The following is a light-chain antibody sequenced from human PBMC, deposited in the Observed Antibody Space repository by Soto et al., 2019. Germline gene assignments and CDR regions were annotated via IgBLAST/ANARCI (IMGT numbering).Light chain of an antibody. CDR2: EVS. CDR3: RSYTSSNTVV. J-gene: IGLJ2*01. Sequence: QSVLTQPASVSGSPGQSITISCTGTSRDVGGYVSWYQQHPGKAPKLMIYEVSNRPSGVSNLFSGSKSGNAASLTISGLQAEDEADYYCRSYTSSNTVVFGGGTKLTVL. CDR1: SRDVGGY. V-gene: IGLV2-14*01.